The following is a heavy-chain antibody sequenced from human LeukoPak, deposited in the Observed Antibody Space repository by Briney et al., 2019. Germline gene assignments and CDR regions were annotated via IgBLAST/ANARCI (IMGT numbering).Heavy chain of an antibody. Sequence: SETLSHTCTVSGASISSYSWSWIREPPGKGLEWIAYNYYSGSATYNPSLKSRVTISVDTSKNQVSLKVTSVTAADTAVYYCARHVELGVAGTGALDYWGQGILVTVSS. J-gene: IGHJ4*02. V-gene: IGHV4-59*08. D-gene: IGHD6-19*01. CDR1: GASISSYS. CDR3: ARHVELGVAGTGALDY. CDR2: NYYSGSA.